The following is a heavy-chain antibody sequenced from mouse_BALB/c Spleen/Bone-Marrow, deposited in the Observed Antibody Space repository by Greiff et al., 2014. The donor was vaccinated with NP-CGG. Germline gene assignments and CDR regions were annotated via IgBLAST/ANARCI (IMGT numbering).Heavy chain of an antibody. CDR1: GFNIKDTY. V-gene: IGHV14-3*02. CDR3: SRWGGNPPSYGMDY. CDR2: IDPANGNT. Sequence: EVQLQQSGAELVKPGASVKLSCTASGFNIKDTYMHWVKQRPEQGLEWIGRIDPANGNTKYDPKFQGKATITTDTSSNTAYLQLSSLTSEDTAVYYCSRWGGNPPSYGMDYWGQGTSVTVSS. J-gene: IGHJ4*01. D-gene: IGHD2-1*01.